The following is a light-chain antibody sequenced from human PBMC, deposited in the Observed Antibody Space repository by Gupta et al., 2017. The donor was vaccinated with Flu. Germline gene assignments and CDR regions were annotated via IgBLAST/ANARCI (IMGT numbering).Light chain of an antibody. CDR1: TSNIGSDA. V-gene: IGLV1-44*01. J-gene: IGLJ1*01. CDR3: AAWDDSLNGHYV. CDR2: GSN. Sequence: QSLPAQPPWASGTPAQMVPISCSRRTSNIGSDAVNWYQQVPGTSPKLLIYGSNQRPSGVPDRFAGSKSGTSASLAIRGLQSEDEADYYCAAWDDSLNGHYVFGTGTKVTVL.